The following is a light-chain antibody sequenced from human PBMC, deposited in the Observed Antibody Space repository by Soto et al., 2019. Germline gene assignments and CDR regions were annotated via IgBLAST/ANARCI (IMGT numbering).Light chain of an antibody. CDR3: QSYDSSLSRSV. Sequence: QSVLTQLPSVCRAPGQRVTISCTGSSSNIGAGYDVHWYQQLPGTAPKLLIYGNSNRPSGVPDRFSGSKSGTSASLAITGLQAEDEADYYCQSYDSSLSRSVFGTGT. CDR2: GNS. CDR1: SSNIGAGYD. J-gene: IGLJ1*01. V-gene: IGLV1-40*01.